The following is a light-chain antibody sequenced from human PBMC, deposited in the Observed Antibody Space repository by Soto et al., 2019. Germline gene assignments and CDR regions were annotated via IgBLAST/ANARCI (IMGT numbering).Light chain of an antibody. J-gene: IGKJ2*01. V-gene: IGKV3-20*01. CDR1: QSVSSNY. CDR3: QQYGSSLYT. Sequence: EVVLTQSPGTLSLSPGERATLSCRASQSVSSNYLAWFQQRPGQAPRLLIYGASSRATGIPDRISGSGSGTDFTLTISRLEPEDFAVYYCQQYGSSLYTFGQGTKLEIK. CDR2: GAS.